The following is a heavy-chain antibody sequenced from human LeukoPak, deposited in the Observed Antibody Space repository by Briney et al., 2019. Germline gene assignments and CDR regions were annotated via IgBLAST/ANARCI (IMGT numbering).Heavy chain of an antibody. Sequence: SETLSLTCIVSGGSISGSSYYWGWIRQPPGKGLEWIGSIYYSGSTYYDPSLKSRVTISLDTSKNQFSLRLSSVTAADTAAYYCARISNDWPHYYMDVWGKGTTVIVSS. J-gene: IGHJ6*03. CDR1: GGSISGSSYY. CDR2: IYYSGST. V-gene: IGHV4-39*01. CDR3: ARISNDWPHYYMDV. D-gene: IGHD3-9*01.